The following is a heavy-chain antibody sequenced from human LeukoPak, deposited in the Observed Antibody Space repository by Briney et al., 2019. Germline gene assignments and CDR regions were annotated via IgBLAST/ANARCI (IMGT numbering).Heavy chain of an antibody. Sequence: GGSLRLSCAASGFTFSSYSMNWVRQAPGKGLEWVSSISSSSSSYIYYADSVKGRFTISRDNTKNSLYLQMDSLTADDTAVYFCAFLRGPSDYWGQGTLVTVSS. CDR2: ISSSSSSYI. CDR1: GFTFSSYS. CDR3: AFLRGPSDY. J-gene: IGHJ4*02. D-gene: IGHD4-17*01. V-gene: IGHV3-21*01.